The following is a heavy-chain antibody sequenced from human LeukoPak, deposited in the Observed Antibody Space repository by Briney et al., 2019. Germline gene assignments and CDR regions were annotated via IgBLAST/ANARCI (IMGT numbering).Heavy chain of an antibody. D-gene: IGHD3-3*01. CDR3: AKNFWSDKYYYYYMDV. CDR1: GFTFSSYG. V-gene: IGHV3-33*05. Sequence: GGSLNLSCAASGFTFSSYGMHWVGRAPGKGLGGGAVISYDGSNKYYADSVKGRFTISRDNSKNTLYLQLDSLRAEDTAVYYCAKNFWSDKYYYYYMDVCGKGTAVTVS. J-gene: IGHJ6*03. CDR2: ISYDGSNK.